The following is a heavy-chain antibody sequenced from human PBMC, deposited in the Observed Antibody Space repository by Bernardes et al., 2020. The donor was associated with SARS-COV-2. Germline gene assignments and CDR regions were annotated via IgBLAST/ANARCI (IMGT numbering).Heavy chain of an antibody. CDR2: INHSGST. V-gene: IGHV4-34*01. J-gene: IGHJ4*02. CDR1: GGSFSGYY. CDR3: ARVGYSSGWYRGYFDY. D-gene: IGHD6-19*01. Sequence: SETLSLTCAVYGGSFSGYYWSWIRQPPGKGLEWIGEINHSGSTNYNPSLKSRVTISVDTSKNQFSLKLSSVTAADTAVYYCARVGYSSGWYRGYFDYWGQGTLVTVSS.